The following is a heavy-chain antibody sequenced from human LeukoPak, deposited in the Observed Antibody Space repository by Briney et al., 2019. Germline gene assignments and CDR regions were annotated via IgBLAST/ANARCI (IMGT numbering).Heavy chain of an antibody. CDR1: GFTFDDYT. J-gene: IGHJ3*02. CDR2: ISWDGGST. Sequence: GGSLRLSCAASGFTFDDYTMHWVRQAPGKGLEWVSLISWDGGSTYYADSVKGRFTISRDNSKNSLYLQMNSLRTEDTALYYCANDGGDSRRDAFDIWGQGTMVTVSS. D-gene: IGHD3-16*01. CDR3: ANDGGDSRRDAFDI. V-gene: IGHV3-43*01.